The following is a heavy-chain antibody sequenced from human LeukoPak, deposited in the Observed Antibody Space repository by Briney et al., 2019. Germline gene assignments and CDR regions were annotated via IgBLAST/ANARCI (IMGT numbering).Heavy chain of an antibody. CDR2: MNPKTGNT. Sequence: ASVKVSCKASGYTFSDYEINWVRQATGQGLEWIGWMNPKTGNTDYAQHFQGRITMTRITSISTVYLELSSLRSEDTAVYYCARDRSLYCDFWSGHYGASGLDVWGQGTTVTVSS. J-gene: IGHJ6*02. V-gene: IGHV1-8*01. CDR3: ARDRSLYCDFWSGHYGASGLDV. CDR1: GYTFSDYE. D-gene: IGHD3-3*01.